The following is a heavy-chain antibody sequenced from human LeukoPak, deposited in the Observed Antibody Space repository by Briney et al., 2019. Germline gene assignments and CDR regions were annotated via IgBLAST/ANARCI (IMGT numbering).Heavy chain of an antibody. CDR2: TYYSGRN. V-gene: IGHV4-39*01. Sequence: PSETLSLTCTVSGGSITSDYYWAWIRQSPGKGLEWIGSTYYSGRNYYNPSLQSRVTIPVDTSRNQLALNLSSVTAADTAVYYCARHQARQYFDYWGQGISVAVSS. CDR3: ARHQARQYFDY. CDR1: GGSITSDYY. J-gene: IGHJ4*02.